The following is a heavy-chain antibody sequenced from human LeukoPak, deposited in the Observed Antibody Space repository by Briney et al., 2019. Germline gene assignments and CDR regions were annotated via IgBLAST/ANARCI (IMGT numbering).Heavy chain of an antibody. CDR2: IYYRGST. CDR1: AGSISRHY. CDR3: ARGRSPWLAVDY. J-gene: IGHJ4*02. Sequence: SETLSLTCTVSAGSISRHYWSWIRQPPGKGREWIGYIYYRGSTNYNPSLKSRVTISVDTSKNQFSLKLSSVTAADTAVYYCARGRSPWLAVDYWGQGTLVTVSS. V-gene: IGHV4-59*11. D-gene: IGHD3-22*01.